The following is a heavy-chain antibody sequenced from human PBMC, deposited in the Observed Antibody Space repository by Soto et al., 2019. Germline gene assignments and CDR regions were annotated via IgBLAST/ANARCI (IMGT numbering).Heavy chain of an antibody. J-gene: IGHJ6*02. Sequence: GGSLRLSCAASGGPFSSYAMSWVRQAPGKGLEWVSVISGSGDSTYYADSVRGRFTISRDNSKNTLYLQMNSLRAEDTAVYYCAKDRDGAAAGPTKFYGMDVWGQGTTVTVSS. CDR3: AKDRDGAAAGPTKFYGMDV. V-gene: IGHV3-23*01. CDR2: ISGSGDST. D-gene: IGHD6-13*01. CDR1: GGPFSSYA.